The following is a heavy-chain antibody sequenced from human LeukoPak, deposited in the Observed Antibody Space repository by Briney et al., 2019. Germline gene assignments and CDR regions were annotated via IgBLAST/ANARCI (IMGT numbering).Heavy chain of an antibody. CDR1: VGSFSGYY. CDR2: INHSGST. J-gene: IGHJ4*02. CDR3: ARGTMTTVTYYFDY. V-gene: IGHV4-34*01. Sequence: SETLSLTCAVYVGSFSGYYWSWIRQPPGKGLEWMGEINHSGSTNYNPSLKSRVTISVDTSKNQFSLKLSSVTAADTAVYYCARGTMTTVTYYFDYWGQGTLVTISS. D-gene: IGHD4-17*01.